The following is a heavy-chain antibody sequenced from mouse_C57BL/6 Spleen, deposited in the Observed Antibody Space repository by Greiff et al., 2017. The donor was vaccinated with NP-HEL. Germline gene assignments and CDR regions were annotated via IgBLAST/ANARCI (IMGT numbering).Heavy chain of an antibody. V-gene: IGHV1-82*01. J-gene: IGHJ3*01. CDR2: IYPGDGDT. CDR1: GYAFSSSW. CDR3: ARGLRWFAY. Sequence: QVQLQQSGPELVKPGASVKISCKASGYAFSSSWMNWVKQRPGQGLEWIGRIYPGDGDTNYNGKFKGKATLTEDKSSSTAYMQLSSLTSEDSAVYLCARGLRWFAYWGQGTLVTVSA.